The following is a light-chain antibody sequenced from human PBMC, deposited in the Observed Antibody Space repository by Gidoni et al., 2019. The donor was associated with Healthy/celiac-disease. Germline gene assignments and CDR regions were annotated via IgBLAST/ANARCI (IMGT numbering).Light chain of an antibody. Sequence: ELVMTQSPATLSVSPGERATLTCRASQGVSSNLAWYQQKPGQAPRLLLYGASTRATGSPARFSGSGSGTEFTLTISSLQSEDFAVYYCQQYNNWPPITFGQGTRLEIK. CDR1: QGVSSN. CDR3: QQYNNWPPIT. J-gene: IGKJ5*01. CDR2: GAS. V-gene: IGKV3-15*01.